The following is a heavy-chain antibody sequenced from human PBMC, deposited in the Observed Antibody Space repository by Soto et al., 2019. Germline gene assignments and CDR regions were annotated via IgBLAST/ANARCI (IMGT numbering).Heavy chain of an antibody. D-gene: IGHD2-2*01. Sequence: HPGKGLEWIGYIYYSGSTYYNPSLKSRVTISVDTSKNQFSLKLSSVTAADTAVYYCARASAYKRYCSSTSCQTQVDYSGQGTLVTVPS. V-gene: IGHV4-31*02. CDR2: IYYSGST. CDR3: ARASAYKRYCSSTSCQTQVDY. J-gene: IGHJ4*02.